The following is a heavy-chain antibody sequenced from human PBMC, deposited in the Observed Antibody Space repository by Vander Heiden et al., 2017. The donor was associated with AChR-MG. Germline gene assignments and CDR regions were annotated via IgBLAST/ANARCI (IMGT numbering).Heavy chain of an antibody. CDR3: ARTDSSGWSPFDS. V-gene: IGHV5-51*01. J-gene: IGHJ4*02. CDR1: GYSFTTYW. Sequence: EVQLVQSGAEVKKSGESLKISCEGSGYSFTTYWIAWVRQMPGKGLEWMGVIYPGDSDTRYSPSFQGQVTISADKSINTAYLQWSSLKASDTAMYYCARTDSSGWSPFDSWGQGTLVTVSS. CDR2: IYPGDSDT. D-gene: IGHD6-19*01.